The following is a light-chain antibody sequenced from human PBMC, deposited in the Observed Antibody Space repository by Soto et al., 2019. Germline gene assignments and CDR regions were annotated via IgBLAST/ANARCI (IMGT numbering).Light chain of an antibody. V-gene: IGKV1-5*01. CDR2: DAS. CDR1: QNIRSR. Sequence: DFQMTQSPSTLSASVGDRDTITCRASQNIRSRLAWFQQKPGKAPKLLIYDASNLETGVPSRFSGSGSGTEFILTISSLQPDDFASYCCQHYGGMWTFGQGTKVDIK. J-gene: IGKJ1*01. CDR3: QHYGGMWT.